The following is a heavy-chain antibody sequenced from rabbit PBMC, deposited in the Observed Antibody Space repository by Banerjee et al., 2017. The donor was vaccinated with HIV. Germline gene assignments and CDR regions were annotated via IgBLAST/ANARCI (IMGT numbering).Heavy chain of an antibody. CDR3: ARDAATSFSSYGMDL. CDR1: GFDFSVYG. Sequence: QEQLVESGGGLVQPGGSLKLSCKASGFDFSVYGVSWVRQAPGKGLEWIGCIDVGSSDFTYFAAWAKGRFTISKASSTSVTLQMTSLTAADTATYFCARDAATSFSSYGMDLWGPGTLVTVS. J-gene: IGHJ6*01. V-gene: IGHV1S45*01. CDR2: IDVGSSDFT. D-gene: IGHD8-1*01.